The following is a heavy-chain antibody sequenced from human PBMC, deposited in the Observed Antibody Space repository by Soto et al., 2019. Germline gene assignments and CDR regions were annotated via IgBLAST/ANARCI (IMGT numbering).Heavy chain of an antibody. CDR2: ISSSGSTI. J-gene: IGHJ3*02. CDR1: GFTFSDYY. V-gene: IGHV3-11*01. CDR3: AKGLEQQLVRIAFDI. D-gene: IGHD6-13*01. Sequence: GGSLRLSCAASGFTFSDYYMSWIRQAPGKGLEWVSYISSSGSTIYYADSVKGRFTISRDNAKNTLYLQMNSLRAEDTAIYYCAKGLEQQLVRIAFDIWGQGTMVTVSS.